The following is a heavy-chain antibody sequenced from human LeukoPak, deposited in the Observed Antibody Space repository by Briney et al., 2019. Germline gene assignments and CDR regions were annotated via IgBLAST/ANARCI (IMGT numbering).Heavy chain of an antibody. J-gene: IGHJ3*02. Sequence: SETLSLTCAVYGGSFSGYYWSWIRQPPGKGLEWIGEINHSGSTNYNPSLKSRVTISVDKSKNQFSLKLSSVTAADTAVYYCARDNSSSFGDAFDIWGQGTMVTVSS. CDR1: GGSFSGYY. V-gene: IGHV4-34*01. D-gene: IGHD6-13*01. CDR3: ARDNSSSFGDAFDI. CDR2: INHSGST.